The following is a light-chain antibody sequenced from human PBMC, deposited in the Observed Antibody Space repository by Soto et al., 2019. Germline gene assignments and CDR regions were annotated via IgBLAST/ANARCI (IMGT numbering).Light chain of an antibody. V-gene: IGKV3-15*01. CDR1: QNINTN. CDR3: QQYGNWPPLT. CDR2: GAS. Sequence: VMTQAPATLSASPGERVTLSCRASQNINTNLVWYQHKPGQAPRVLLYGASSRARGVPARFSGSGSGTDCTLTISSLQYEDLAIYYCQQYGNWPPLTFGGGTKLGIK. J-gene: IGKJ4*01.